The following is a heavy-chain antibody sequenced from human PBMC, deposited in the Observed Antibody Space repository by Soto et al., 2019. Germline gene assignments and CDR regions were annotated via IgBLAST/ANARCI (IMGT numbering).Heavy chain of an antibody. D-gene: IGHD3-16*01. CDR2: IYYSGST. CDR1: GGSISSGGYY. V-gene: IGHV4-31*03. Sequence: SETLSLTCTVSGGSISSGGYYWSWIRQHPGKGLEWIGYIYYSGSTYYNPSLKSRVTISVDTSKNQFSLKLSSVTAADTAVYYCARDSFGGDFFDYWGQGTLVTVSS. CDR3: ARDSFGGDFFDY. J-gene: IGHJ4*02.